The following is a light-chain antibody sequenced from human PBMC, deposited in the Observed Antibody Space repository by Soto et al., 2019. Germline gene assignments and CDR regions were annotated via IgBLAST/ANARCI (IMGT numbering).Light chain of an antibody. CDR3: SSSTSSNQRACV. V-gene: IGLV2-14*01. CDR2: EVT. Sequence: QSVLTQPASVSGSAGRSITISCTGTSGDIGSYNRVSWYQPHPGKAPKHIIYEVTDPPSGVSNRSSGSNSGNTASLTISGLKAEDEAEYYCSSSTSSNQRACVSGTGTX. CDR1: SGDIGSYNR. J-gene: IGLJ1*01.